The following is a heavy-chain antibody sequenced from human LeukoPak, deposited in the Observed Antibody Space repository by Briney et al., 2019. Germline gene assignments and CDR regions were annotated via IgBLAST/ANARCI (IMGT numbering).Heavy chain of an antibody. J-gene: IGHJ3*02. CDR2: IYYSGST. CDR3: ARDRQLADAFDI. V-gene: IGHV4-59*01. Sequence: SETLSLTCTVSGGSISSYYWSWIRQPPGKRLEWIGYIYYSGSTNYNPSLKSRVTISVDTSKNQFSLKLSSVTAADTAVYYCARDRQLADAFDIWGQGTMVTVSS. D-gene: IGHD6-6*01. CDR1: GGSISSYY.